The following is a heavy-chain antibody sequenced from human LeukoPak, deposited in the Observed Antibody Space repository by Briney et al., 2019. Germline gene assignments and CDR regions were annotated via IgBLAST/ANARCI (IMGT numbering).Heavy chain of an antibody. D-gene: IGHD2-15*01. Sequence: GASVKVSCKASGYTFTGYYMHWVRQAPGQGLEWMGWINPDSGGTDYAQKFQGRVTMTRDTSISTAYMELSRLRSDDTAVFYCARGGGPTNYPLDYWGQGTLVTVSS. CDR3: ARGGGPTNYPLDY. V-gene: IGHV1-2*02. CDR2: INPDSGGT. J-gene: IGHJ4*02. CDR1: GYTFTGYY.